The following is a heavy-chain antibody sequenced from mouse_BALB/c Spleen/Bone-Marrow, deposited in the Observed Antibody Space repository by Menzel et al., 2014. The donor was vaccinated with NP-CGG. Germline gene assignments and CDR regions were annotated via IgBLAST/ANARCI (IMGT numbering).Heavy chain of an antibody. J-gene: IGHJ3*01. CDR1: GFSLTSYG. CDR3: ARDNGNFFAY. V-gene: IGHV2-9*02. CDR2: IWAGGST. D-gene: IGHD2-1*01. Sequence: QVQLQQSGPGLVAPSQSLSIPCTVSGFSLTSYGVHWVRKPPGKGLEWLGVIWAGGSTNYNSALMSRLSISKDNSKSQVFLKMNRLQTDDTAMYYCARDNGNFFAYWGQGTLVTVS.